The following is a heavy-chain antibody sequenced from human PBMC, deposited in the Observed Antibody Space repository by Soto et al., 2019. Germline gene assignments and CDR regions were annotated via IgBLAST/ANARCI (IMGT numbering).Heavy chain of an antibody. CDR2: IKQDGNEN. V-gene: IGHV3-7*01. D-gene: IGHD6-13*01. J-gene: IGHJ4*02. CDR1: GFTFSSYW. CDR3: ARMAAAVFFDY. Sequence: EVQLVESGGGLVQPGGSLRLSCAASGFTFSSYWMSWVRQAPGKGLEWVANIKQDGNENYYVDSVKGRFTISRDNAKNSLYLQMNSLRAEDTAVYYCARMAAAVFFDYWGQGTLVTVSS.